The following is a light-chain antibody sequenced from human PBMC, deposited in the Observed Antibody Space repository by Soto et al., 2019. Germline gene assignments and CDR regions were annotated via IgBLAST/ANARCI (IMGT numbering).Light chain of an antibody. CDR2: RAS. CDR1: QSVSSTY. J-gene: IGKJ2*01. CDR3: QRANSFPPYT. V-gene: IGKV3-20*01. Sequence: EIVLTQSPGTLSLSPGERATLSCRASQSVSSTYLTWYQHKPGQAPRLLIYRASRRVAGIPDRFSGSGSGTDFTLTITRLEPEDFATYFCQRANSFPPYTFGQGTKVEIK.